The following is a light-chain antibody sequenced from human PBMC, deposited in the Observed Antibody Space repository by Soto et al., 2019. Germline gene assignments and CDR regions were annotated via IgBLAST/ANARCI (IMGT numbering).Light chain of an antibody. Sequence: EVVMTQSPATLSVSPGEGATLSCRASQGIGYTLAWYQHKPGQTPRLLIYDTSTRATGVPARFSGSRSGTEFTLTINSLQSEDFAVYYCQRYNNWPLTFGGGTKVESK. CDR2: DTS. J-gene: IGKJ4*01. CDR3: QRYNNWPLT. V-gene: IGKV3-15*01. CDR1: QGIGYT.